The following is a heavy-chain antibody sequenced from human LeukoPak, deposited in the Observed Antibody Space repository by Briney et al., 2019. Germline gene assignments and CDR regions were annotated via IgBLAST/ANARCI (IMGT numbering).Heavy chain of an antibody. CDR2: MNPTSGDT. D-gene: IGHD1-26*01. Sequence: ASVQASCKASGYTFTSYDINWVRQAPEQGLEWMGWMNPTSGDTRYAQKFQGRVTMTRSTSISTAYMQLNSLTSEDTAVYYCARVAGHPPSGGRGERGYNWFDPWGQGTLVTDSS. CDR1: GYTFTSYD. J-gene: IGHJ5*02. V-gene: IGHV1-8*01. CDR3: ARVAGHPPSGGRGERGYNWFDP.